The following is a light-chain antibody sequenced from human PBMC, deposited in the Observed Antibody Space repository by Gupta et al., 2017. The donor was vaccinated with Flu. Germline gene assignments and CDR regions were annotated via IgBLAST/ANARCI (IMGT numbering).Light chain of an antibody. V-gene: IGLV1-44*01. J-gene: IGLJ2*01. Sequence: QSVLTQPPSASGTPGQKVTISCSGSSSNIGRNPVNWYQQLPGMAPKLLIYSNAQRPSGAPARFSGSKSDTSASLAISGLQAEDEGDFYCAAWDDSRNGLLFGEGTKLTVL. CDR3: AAWDDSRNGLL. CDR1: SSNIGRNP. CDR2: SNA.